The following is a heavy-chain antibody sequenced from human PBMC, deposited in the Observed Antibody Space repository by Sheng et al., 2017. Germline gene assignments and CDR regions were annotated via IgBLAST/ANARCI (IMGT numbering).Heavy chain of an antibody. CDR3: ARDNGLRDSYYYYYYMDV. Sequence: QVQLVQSGAEVKKPGSSVKVSCKASGGTFSSYAISWVRQAPGQGLEWMGGIIPIFGTANYAQKFQGRVTITTDESTSTAYMELSSLRSEDTAVYYCARDNGLRDSYYYYYYMDVWGKGTTVTVSS. CDR1: GGTFSSYA. CDR2: IIPIFGTA. J-gene: IGHJ6*03. V-gene: IGHV1-69*05.